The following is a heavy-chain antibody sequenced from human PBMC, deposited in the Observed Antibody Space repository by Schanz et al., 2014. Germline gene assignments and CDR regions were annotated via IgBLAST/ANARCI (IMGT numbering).Heavy chain of an antibody. CDR1: GFTFSSHW. Sequence: EVQLVQSGGGLVQPGGSLRLSCAASGFTFSSHWMHWVRQVPGKGLVWVSRIKSDGSSTSYADSVKGRFTISRDNAKNTLYLQMNSLRAEDTAVYYCARPALWFGDNCFDPWGQGTRVTVSS. CDR3: ARPALWFGDNCFDP. CDR2: IKSDGSST. D-gene: IGHD3-10*01. V-gene: IGHV3-74*01. J-gene: IGHJ5*02.